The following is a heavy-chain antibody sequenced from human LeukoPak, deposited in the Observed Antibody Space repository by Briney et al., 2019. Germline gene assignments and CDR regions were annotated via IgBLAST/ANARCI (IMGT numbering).Heavy chain of an antibody. CDR3: ARAYDSSGYDAFDI. J-gene: IGHJ3*02. V-gene: IGHV4-39*07. Sequence: PSETLSLTCTVSGGSISSSSYYWCWIRQPPGKGLEWSGSIYYSGSTYYNPSLKSRVTISVDTSKNQFSLKLSSVTAADTAVYYCARAYDSSGYDAFDIWGQGTMVTVSS. CDR1: GGSISSSSYY. D-gene: IGHD3-22*01. CDR2: IYYSGST.